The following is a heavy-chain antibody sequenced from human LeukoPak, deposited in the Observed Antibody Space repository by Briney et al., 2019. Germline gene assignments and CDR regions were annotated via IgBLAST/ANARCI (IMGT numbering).Heavy chain of an antibody. CDR2: IHYSGST. V-gene: IGHV4-59*01. Sequence: SETLSLTCTVSGGSINSYYWSWIRQPPGRGLEWIGSIHYSGSTSYNPSLRSRVTISVDKSKNQFFLKLSSVTATDTAVYYCARGPERSWSDYWGQGTLVTVSS. CDR3: ARGPERSWSDY. D-gene: IGHD6-13*01. CDR1: GGSINSYY. J-gene: IGHJ4*02.